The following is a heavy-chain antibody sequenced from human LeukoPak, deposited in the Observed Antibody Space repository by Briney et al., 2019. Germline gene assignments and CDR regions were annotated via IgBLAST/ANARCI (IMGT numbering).Heavy chain of an antibody. J-gene: IGHJ5*02. CDR3: ARAPDYGDYYNWFDP. Sequence: GGSLRLSCAASGFTVSSNYMSWVRQAPGKGLEWVSVIYSGGSAYYADSVKGRFTISRDNSRNTLYLQMNSLRAEDTAVYYCARAPDYGDYYNWFDPWGQGTLVTVSS. CDR1: GFTVSSNY. CDR2: IYSGGSA. V-gene: IGHV3-66*01. D-gene: IGHD4-17*01.